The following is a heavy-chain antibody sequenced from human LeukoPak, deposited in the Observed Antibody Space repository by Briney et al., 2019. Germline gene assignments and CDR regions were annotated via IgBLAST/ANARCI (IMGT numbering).Heavy chain of an antibody. J-gene: IGHJ3*02. CDR3: AREIRGAFDI. V-gene: IGHV4-39*02. CDR1: GGSISSGDHY. D-gene: IGHD3-16*01. CDR2: IYFSGNS. Sequence: SETLSLTCTVSGGSISSGDHYWGWIRQPPGKGLEWIGRIYFSGNSYYNPSLKSRVTISVDTSKNQFSLKLTSVTAADTAVYYCAREIRGAFDIWGQGTMVTVSS.